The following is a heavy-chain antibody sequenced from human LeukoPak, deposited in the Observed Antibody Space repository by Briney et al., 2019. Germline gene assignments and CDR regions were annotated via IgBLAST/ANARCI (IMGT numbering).Heavy chain of an antibody. CDR3: ARDVGTGRERGYFDY. Sequence: GGSLRLSCAASGLTFSSHWMHWVRHAPGKGLVWVSRITNDGSSTTYADSVKGRFTISRDNAKNMLYLQVNSLRAEDTAVYYCARDVGTGRERGYFDYWGQGTLVTVSS. D-gene: IGHD1-1*01. CDR1: GLTFSSHW. J-gene: IGHJ4*02. CDR2: ITNDGSST. V-gene: IGHV3-74*01.